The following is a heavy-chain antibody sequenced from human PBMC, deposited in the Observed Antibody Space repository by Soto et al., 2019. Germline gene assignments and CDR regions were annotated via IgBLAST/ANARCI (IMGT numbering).Heavy chain of an antibody. Sequence: GGSLRLSCAAPGFTFSSYSMNWVRQAPGKGLEWVSSISSSSSYIYYADSVKGRFTISRDNAKNSLYLQMNSLRAEDTAVYYCAREYLTGFTLDYNYGMDVWGQGTTVTVSS. CDR1: GFTFSSYS. V-gene: IGHV3-21*01. CDR2: ISSSSSYI. CDR3: AREYLTGFTLDYNYGMDV. D-gene: IGHD1-20*01. J-gene: IGHJ6*02.